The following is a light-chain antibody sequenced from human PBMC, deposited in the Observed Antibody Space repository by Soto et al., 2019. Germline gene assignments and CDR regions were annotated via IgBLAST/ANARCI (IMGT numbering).Light chain of an antibody. Sequence: QSALTQPASVSGSPGQSITISCTGTSSDVGNYNYVSWYQHHPGKAPKLMIYDVSNRPSGVSNRFSGSKSGNTAPLTISGLQAEDEADYYCSSYTSSSTPCVFGTGTKVTVL. CDR1: SSDVGNYNY. J-gene: IGLJ1*01. CDR3: SSYTSSSTPCV. V-gene: IGLV2-14*03. CDR2: DVS.